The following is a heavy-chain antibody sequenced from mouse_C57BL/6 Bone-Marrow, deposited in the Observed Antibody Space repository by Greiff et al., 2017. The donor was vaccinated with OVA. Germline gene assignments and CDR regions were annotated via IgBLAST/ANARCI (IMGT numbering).Heavy chain of an antibody. J-gene: IGHJ3*01. D-gene: IGHD2-3*01. Sequence: QVQLQQSGAELVMPGASVKLSCKASGYTFTSYWMHWVKQRPGQGLEWIGEIDPSDSYTNYNQKFKGKSTLTVDKSSSTAYMQLSSLTSEDSAVYYCARSIYDGYPWFAYWGQGTLVTVSA. CDR2: IDPSDSYT. CDR3: ARSIYDGYPWFAY. CDR1: GYTFTSYW. V-gene: IGHV1-69*01.